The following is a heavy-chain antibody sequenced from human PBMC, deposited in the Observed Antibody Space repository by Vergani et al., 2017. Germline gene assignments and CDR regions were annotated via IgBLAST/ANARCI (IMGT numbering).Heavy chain of an antibody. CDR2: IYTSGST. Sequence: QVQLQESGPGLVKPSETLSLTCTVSGGSISSGSYYWSWIRQPAGKGLEWIGRIYTSGSTNYNPSLKSRVTISVDTSKNQFSLKLSSVTAADTAVYYCARETLGYCSGGSGQTQSWGQGTLVTVSS. V-gene: IGHV4-61*02. J-gene: IGHJ4*02. CDR3: ARETLGYCSGGSGQTQS. CDR1: GGSISSGSYY. D-gene: IGHD2-15*01.